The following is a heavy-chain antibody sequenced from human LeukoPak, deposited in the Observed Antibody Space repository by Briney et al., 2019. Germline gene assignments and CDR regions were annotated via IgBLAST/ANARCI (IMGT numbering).Heavy chain of an antibody. V-gene: IGHV3-30*03. D-gene: IGHD3-22*01. J-gene: IGHJ4*02. CDR1: GFTFTHYA. CDR3: ARDPRGPAGYDSPARDTFDY. Sequence: GGSLRLSCAASGFTFTHYATHWVRQTPGKGLEWVAVIFYDGTIQYYSDSVRGRLIVSRDNPKNTLYLQMNSLRAEDTAVYYCARDPRGPAGYDSPARDTFDYWGQGTLVTVSS. CDR2: IFYDGTIQ.